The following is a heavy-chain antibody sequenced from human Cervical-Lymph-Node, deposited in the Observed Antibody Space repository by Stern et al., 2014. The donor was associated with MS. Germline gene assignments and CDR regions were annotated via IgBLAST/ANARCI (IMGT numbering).Heavy chain of an antibody. Sequence: EVQLVESGGSLVQPGRSLRLSCAASGFTFDDYDMHWVRQAPGKGLEWVSGITWNSVSVGYADSVKGRFTISRDNAKNSLYLQMNSLRGDDTALYYCAKGSGGSGYYPVALDYWGQGTLVTVSS. J-gene: IGHJ4*02. CDR1: GFTFDDYD. CDR2: ITWNSVSV. CDR3: AKGSGGSGYYPVALDY. V-gene: IGHV3-9*01. D-gene: IGHD3-3*01.